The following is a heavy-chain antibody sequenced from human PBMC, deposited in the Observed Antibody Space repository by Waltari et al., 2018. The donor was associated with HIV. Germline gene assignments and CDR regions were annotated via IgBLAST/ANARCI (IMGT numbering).Heavy chain of an antibody. CDR2: INSDGSST. CDR1: GFTFSTFW. V-gene: IGHV3-74*01. J-gene: IGHJ6*02. Sequence: EVQLVESGGGLVQPGGSLRLSFAASGFTFSTFWMHWVRQTPGKGLVWVSGINSDGSSTTYADSVKGRFTISRDNPKNTLYLQMSSLRAEDTAVYFCARGRYYGMDVWGQGTTVTVSS. CDR3: ARGRYYGMDV.